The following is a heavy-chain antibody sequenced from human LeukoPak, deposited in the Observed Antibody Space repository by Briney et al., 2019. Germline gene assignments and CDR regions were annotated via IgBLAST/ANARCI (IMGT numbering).Heavy chain of an antibody. CDR2: IIPIFGTA. J-gene: IGHJ5*02. D-gene: IGHD2-2*02. Sequence: ASVKVSCKASGGTFSSYAISWVRQAPGQGLEWMGGIIPIFGTANYAQKFQGRVTITADESTSTAYMELSSLRSKDTAVYYCARDPYCSSTSCYTLFDPWGQGTLVTVSS. V-gene: IGHV1-69*01. CDR1: GGTFSSYA. CDR3: ARDPYCSSTSCYTLFDP.